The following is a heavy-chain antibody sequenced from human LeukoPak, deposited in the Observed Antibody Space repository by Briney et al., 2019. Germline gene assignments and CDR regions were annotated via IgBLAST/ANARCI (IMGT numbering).Heavy chain of an antibody. CDR3: ASTGEMYSSGWYFDF. CDR1: GGSIRSYY. CDR2: VIYTGST. J-gene: IGHJ4*02. D-gene: IGHD6-19*01. V-gene: IGHV4-59*01. Sequence: PSETLSLTCTVSGGSIRSYYWNWIRQPPGKGLEWIGYVIYTGSTNYNPSLKSRVTISIDTSKNQFTLNLSSVTAADTAVNYCASTGEMYSSGWYFDFWGQGTLVTVSS.